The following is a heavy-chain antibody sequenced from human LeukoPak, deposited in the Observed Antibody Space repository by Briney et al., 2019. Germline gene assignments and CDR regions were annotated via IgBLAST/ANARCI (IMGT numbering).Heavy chain of an antibody. D-gene: IGHD3-10*01. CDR2: IIPIFGTA. CDR1: GGTFSSYA. CDR3: ARQKGYGSGSYHATNWFDP. Sequence: SVKVSCKASGGTFSSYAISWVRQAPGQGLEWMGGIIPIFGTANYAQKFQGRVTITADESTSTAYMELSSLRSDDTAVYYCARQKGYGSGSYHATNWFDPWGQGTLVTVSS. J-gene: IGHJ5*02. V-gene: IGHV1-69*13.